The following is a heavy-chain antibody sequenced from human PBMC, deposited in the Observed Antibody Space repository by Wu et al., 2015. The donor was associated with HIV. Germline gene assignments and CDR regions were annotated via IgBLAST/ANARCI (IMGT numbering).Heavy chain of an antibody. CDR1: GGTFSSYA. CDR2: IIPIFGTA. D-gene: IGHD3-22*01. CDR3: ARDQATYYYDSSGAGAFDI. V-gene: IGHV1-69*13. J-gene: IGHJ3*02. Sequence: QVQLVQSGAEVKKPGSSVKVSCKASGGTFSSYAISWVRQAPGQGLEWMGRIIPIFGTANYAQKFQGRVTITADESTSTAYMELSSLRSEDTAVYYCARDQATYYYDSSGAGAFDIWGRRDNGHRLF.